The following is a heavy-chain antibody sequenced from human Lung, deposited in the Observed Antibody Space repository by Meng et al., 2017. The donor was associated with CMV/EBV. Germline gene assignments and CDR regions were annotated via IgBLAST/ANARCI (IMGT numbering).Heavy chain of an antibody. CDR3: ARDRWYYGSENYYPFDF. CDR2: ISAYNGNT. CDR1: GYRFSSYG. J-gene: IGHJ4*02. D-gene: IGHD3-10*01. Sequence: AXVXVSXXASGYRFSSYGVNWVRQAPGQGLEWLGWISAYNGNTNYAQKFKGRVTMTTDTSTSTAYMELRSLRSEDTAVYYCARDRWYYGSENYYPFDFWGQGXLVTVSS. V-gene: IGHV1-18*01.